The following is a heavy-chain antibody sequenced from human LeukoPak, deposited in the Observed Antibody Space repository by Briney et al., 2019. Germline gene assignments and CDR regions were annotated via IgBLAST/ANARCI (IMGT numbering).Heavy chain of an antibody. D-gene: IGHD6-13*01. CDR1: GGTFSSYA. V-gene: IGHV1-69*05. Sequence: ASVKVSCKASGGTFSSYAISWVRQASGQGLEWMGGIIPIFGTANYAQKLQGRVTMTTDTSTSTAYMELRSLRSDDTAVYYCARRYSSSWYRYYYYMDVWGKGTTVTVSS. CDR3: ARRYSSSWYRYYYYMDV. CDR2: IIPIFGTA. J-gene: IGHJ6*03.